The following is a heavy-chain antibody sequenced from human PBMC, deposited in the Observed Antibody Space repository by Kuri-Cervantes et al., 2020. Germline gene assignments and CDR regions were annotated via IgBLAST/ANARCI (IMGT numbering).Heavy chain of an antibody. V-gene: IGHV4-38-2*01. CDR2: IYHSGST. CDR3: ARVVTASPSYFGY. D-gene: IGHD2-21*02. Sequence: SETLSLTCAVSGYSISSGYYWGWIRQPPGKGLEWIGSIYHSGSTYYNPSLKSRVTISVDTSKNQFSLKLSSVTAADTAVYYCARVVTASPSYFGYWGQGTLVTVSS. J-gene: IGHJ4*02. CDR1: GYSISSGYY.